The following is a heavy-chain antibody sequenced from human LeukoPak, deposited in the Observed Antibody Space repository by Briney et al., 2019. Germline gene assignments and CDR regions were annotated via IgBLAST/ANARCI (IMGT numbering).Heavy chain of an antibody. Sequence: ASVMVSCKASGYTFTSYDINWVRQATGQGLEWMGWMNPNSGNTGYAQKFQGRVTMTRNTSISTAYMELSSLRSEDTAVYYCARGRLPSTYSSSRNWFDPWGQGTLVTVSS. D-gene: IGHD6-13*01. CDR3: ARGRLPSTYSSSRNWFDP. CDR1: GYTFTSYD. CDR2: MNPNSGNT. J-gene: IGHJ5*02. V-gene: IGHV1-8*01.